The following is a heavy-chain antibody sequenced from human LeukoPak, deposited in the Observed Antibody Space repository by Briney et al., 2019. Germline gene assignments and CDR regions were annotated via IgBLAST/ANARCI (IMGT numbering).Heavy chain of an antibody. V-gene: IGHV1-46*01. Sequence: ASVKVSCKASGYTFTVYYMHWVRQAPGQGLEWMGIINPSGGSTSYAQKFQGRVTMTRDTSTSTVYMELSSLRSEDTAVYYCASYSSPKNYYYYGMDVWGQGTTVTVSS. CDR3: ASYSSPKNYYYYGMDV. J-gene: IGHJ6*02. CDR2: INPSGGST. CDR1: GYTFTVYY. D-gene: IGHD6-13*01.